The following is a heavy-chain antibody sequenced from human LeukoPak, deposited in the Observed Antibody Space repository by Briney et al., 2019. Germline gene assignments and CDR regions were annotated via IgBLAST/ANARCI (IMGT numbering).Heavy chain of an antibody. CDR1: GYTFISYA. D-gene: IGHD3-22*01. Sequence: GASMKVSCKASGYTFISYAMHWVRQAPGQRLEWMGWINAGNGNTKYSQKFQGRVTITRDTSASTAYMELSSLRSEDTAVYYCARDLGRNYYDSSGPNGWFDPWGQGTLVTVSS. CDR3: ARDLGRNYYDSSGPNGWFDP. V-gene: IGHV1-3*01. CDR2: INAGNGNT. J-gene: IGHJ5*02.